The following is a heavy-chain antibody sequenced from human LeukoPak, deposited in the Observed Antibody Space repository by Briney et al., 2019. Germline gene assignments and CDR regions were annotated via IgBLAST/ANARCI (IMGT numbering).Heavy chain of an antibody. D-gene: IGHD6-13*01. CDR2: ISGSGGST. CDR3: AKVGAGYSSSP. J-gene: IGHJ5*02. V-gene: IGHV3-23*01. CDR1: GFTFSSYA. Sequence: GGSLRLSCAASGFTFSSYAMSWVRKAPGKGLEWVSAISGSGGSTYYADSVKGRFTISRDNSKNTLYLQMNSLRAEDTAVYYCAKVGAGYSSSPWGQGTLVTVSS.